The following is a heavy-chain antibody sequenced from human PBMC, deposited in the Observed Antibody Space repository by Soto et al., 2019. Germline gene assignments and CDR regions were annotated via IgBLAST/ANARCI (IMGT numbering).Heavy chain of an antibody. D-gene: IGHD6-19*01. J-gene: IGHJ4*02. V-gene: IGHV4-61*01. CDR3: ASYSSGWYDVSY. CDR1: GGSVSSGSYY. CDR2: IYYSGCT. Sequence: QVQLQESGPGLVKPSETLSLTCTVSGGSVSSGSYYWSWIRQPPGKGLEWIGYIYYSGCTTYNPSLKSRVTISVDTSKNQFSLKLNSVTAADTAVYYCASYSSGWYDVSYWGQGTLVTVSS.